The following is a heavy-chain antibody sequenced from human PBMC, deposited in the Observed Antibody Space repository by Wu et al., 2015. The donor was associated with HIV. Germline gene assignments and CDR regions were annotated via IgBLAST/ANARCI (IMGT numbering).Heavy chain of an antibody. CDR2: IIPIFGTA. J-gene: IGHJ5*02. CDR3: ARETLSSSWYFEDSSWFDP. CDR1: GGTFSSYA. D-gene: IGHD6-13*01. Sequence: QVQLVQSGAEVKKPGSSVKVSCKASGGTFSSYAISWVRQAPGQGLEWMGRIIPIFGTANYAQKFQGRVTITADESTSTAYMELSSLRSEDTAVYYCARETLSSSWYFEDSSWFDPWGQGTLVTVSS. V-gene: IGHV1-69*13.